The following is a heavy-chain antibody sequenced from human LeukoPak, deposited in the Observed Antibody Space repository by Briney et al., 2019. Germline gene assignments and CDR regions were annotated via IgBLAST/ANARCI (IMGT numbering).Heavy chain of an antibody. CDR1: GYAFTSHG. CDR2: ISAYNGNT. Sequence: ASVKVSCKASGYAFTSHGISWVRQAPGQGLEWMGWISAYNGNTNYAQNLQGRVTMTTDTSTSTAYMELRSLRSDDTAVYYCAREGSSGWYGGYWGQGTLVTVSS. V-gene: IGHV1-18*01. CDR3: AREGSSGWYGGY. D-gene: IGHD6-19*01. J-gene: IGHJ4*02.